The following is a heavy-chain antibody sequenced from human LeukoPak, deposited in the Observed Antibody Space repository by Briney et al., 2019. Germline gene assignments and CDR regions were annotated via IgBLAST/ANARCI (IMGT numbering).Heavy chain of an antibody. CDR3: ARAGGYSYGYDY. Sequence: SETLSLTCTVSGGSISSYYWSWIRQPPGKGLEWIGYIYYSGSTNYNPSLKSRVTISVDTSKNQFSLKLSSVTAEDMAVYYCARAGGYSYGYDYWGQGTLVTVSS. CDR1: GGSISSYY. D-gene: IGHD5-18*01. J-gene: IGHJ4*02. V-gene: IGHV4-59*01. CDR2: IYYSGST.